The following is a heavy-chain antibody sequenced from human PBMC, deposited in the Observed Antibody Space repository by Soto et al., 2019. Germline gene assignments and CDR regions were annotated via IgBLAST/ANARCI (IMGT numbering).Heavy chain of an antibody. J-gene: IGHJ3*02. D-gene: IGHD1-26*01. CDR2: IIPVFGTP. CDR3: ATAGSRDINLGAFDI. Sequence: QMQVVQSGAELKKPGSSVKVSCKASRGSFSSYGIVWVRQAPGQGLEWMGRIIPVFGTPNYAQRFQGRVTMSVDASRTTAYMELSGLRSEDTALYYCATAGSRDINLGAFDIWGQGTMVIVSS. V-gene: IGHV1-69*18. CDR1: RGSFSSYG.